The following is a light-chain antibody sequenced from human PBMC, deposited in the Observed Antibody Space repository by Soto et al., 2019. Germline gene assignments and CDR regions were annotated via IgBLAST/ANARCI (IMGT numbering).Light chain of an antibody. CDR2: EVS. J-gene: IGLJ1*01. V-gene: IGLV2-14*01. CDR1: SSDVGGYNY. CDR3: NSYTSSSTHV. Sequence: QSALAQPASVSGSPGQSITISCTGTSSDVGGYNYVSWYQQHPGKAPKVMIFEVSNRPSGVSNRFSGSKSGNTASLTISGLQAEDEADYYCNSYTSSSTHVFGTGTKVTV.